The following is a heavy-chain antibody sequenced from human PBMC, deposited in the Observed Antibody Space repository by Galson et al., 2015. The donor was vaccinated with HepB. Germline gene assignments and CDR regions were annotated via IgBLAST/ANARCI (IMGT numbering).Heavy chain of an antibody. D-gene: IGHD3-3*01. CDR2: ISGSGGST. CDR3: AKVHYDFWSGYYFDY. J-gene: IGHJ4*02. Sequence: SLRLSCAASGFTFSSYAMSWVRQAPGKGLEWVSAISGSGGSTYYADSVKGRFTISRDNSKNTLYLQMNSLRAEDTAVYYCAKVHYDFWSGYYFDYWGQGTLVTVSS. CDR1: GFTFSSYA. V-gene: IGHV3-23*01.